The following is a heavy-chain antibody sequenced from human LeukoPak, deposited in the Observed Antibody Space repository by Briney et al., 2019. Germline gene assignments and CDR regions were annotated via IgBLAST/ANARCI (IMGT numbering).Heavy chain of an antibody. CDR2: INTNTGNP. CDR1: GYSFTSYA. V-gene: IGHV7-4-1*02. D-gene: IGHD6-19*01. Sequence: GASVTVSCKASGYSFTSYAMNWVRQAPGQGLEWMGWINTNTGNPTYAQGFTGRFVFSLDTSVSTAYLQISSLKAEDTAVYYCARMRWLVPRWSPHYYYGMDVWGQGTTVTVSS. CDR3: ARMRWLVPRWSPHYYYGMDV. J-gene: IGHJ6*02.